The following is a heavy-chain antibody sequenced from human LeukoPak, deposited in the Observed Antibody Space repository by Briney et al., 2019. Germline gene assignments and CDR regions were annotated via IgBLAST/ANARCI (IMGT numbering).Heavy chain of an antibody. D-gene: IGHD1/OR15-1a*01. Sequence: PGGSLRLSCAASGFSFSSFAMSWVRQAPGKGLEWVSAITGSGSNTYYADSVKGRFTISRDNSKNTLYLQMNSMRADDTAVYYCARRTALEQYFDYWGQEPWSPSPQ. V-gene: IGHV3-23*01. CDR1: GFSFSSFA. CDR3: ARRTALEQYFDY. J-gene: IGHJ4*01. CDR2: ITGSGSNT.